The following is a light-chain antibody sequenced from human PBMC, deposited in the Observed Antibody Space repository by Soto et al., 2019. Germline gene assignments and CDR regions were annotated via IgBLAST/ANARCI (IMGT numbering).Light chain of an antibody. V-gene: IGKV3-15*01. Sequence: EIVRPHSRATTAVGPRERDTLSFRASQSVRSKLVWYQRKPGQSPRLLIYDASTRATGMPGRFSGSGSGTEFTLTISSLQSEDFAVYYCQQYNKWTCTLGQGTKVDIK. CDR3: QQYNKWTCT. CDR1: QSVRSK. CDR2: DAS. J-gene: IGKJ1*01.